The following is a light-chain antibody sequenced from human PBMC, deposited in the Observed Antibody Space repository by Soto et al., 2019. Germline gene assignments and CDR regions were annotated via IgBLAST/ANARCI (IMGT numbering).Light chain of an antibody. V-gene: IGKV3-11*01. CDR2: DAS. CDR1: QSISRY. Sequence: EIVLTQAPSVLSLSPGERATLSCRTSQSISRYLAWYQQKPGQAPRLLIYDASYRATGVTARFSGSGSGTDFTPTISNLEPEDFAVYYCQQSSKWWTFGQGTKVDIK. CDR3: QQSSKWWT. J-gene: IGKJ1*01.